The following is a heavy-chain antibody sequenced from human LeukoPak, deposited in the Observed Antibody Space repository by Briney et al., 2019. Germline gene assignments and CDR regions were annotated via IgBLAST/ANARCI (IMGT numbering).Heavy chain of an antibody. CDR1: GFTFSAYG. CDR3: ARAHVASATYYYGSGRGGYLDY. V-gene: IGHV3-30*02. J-gene: IGHJ4*02. CDR2: VRYDGNDK. D-gene: IGHD3-10*01. Sequence: GSLRLSCAASGFTFSAYGMQWVRQAPGKGLEWVAFVRYDGNDKYYADSVKGRFTISRDNSKNTVYLQMNSLRAEDTAVYYCARAHVASATYYYGSGRGGYLDYWGQGTLVTVSS.